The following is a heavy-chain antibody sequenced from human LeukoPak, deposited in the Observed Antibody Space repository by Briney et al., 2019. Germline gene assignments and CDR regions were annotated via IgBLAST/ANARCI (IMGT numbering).Heavy chain of an antibody. D-gene: IGHD2-2*01. CDR1: GYSFSNHY. Sequence: ASVKVSCKASGYSFSNHYMHWVRQAPGQGLEWMGMIHPSGGFTTYAESFQGRVTVTRDTSTDTVYMRLNSLTSEDTAVYFCAREHASFDYWGQGTQVIVSS. CDR3: AREHASFDY. V-gene: IGHV1-46*01. CDR2: IHPSGGFT. J-gene: IGHJ4*02.